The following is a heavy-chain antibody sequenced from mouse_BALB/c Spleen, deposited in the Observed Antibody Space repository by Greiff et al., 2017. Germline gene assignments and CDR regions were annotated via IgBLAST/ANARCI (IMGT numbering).Heavy chain of an antibody. CDR3: TREDYYGTPFDY. CDR2: INPSNGGT. CDR1: GYTFTSYY. D-gene: IGHD1-1*01. J-gene: IGHJ2*01. V-gene: IGHV1S81*02. Sequence: QVQLQQSGAELVKPGASVKLSCKASGYTFTSYYMYWVKQRPGQGLEWIGGINPSNGGTNFNEKFKSKATLTVDKSSSTAYMQLSSLTSEDSAVYYCTREDYYGTPFDYWGQGTTLTVSS.